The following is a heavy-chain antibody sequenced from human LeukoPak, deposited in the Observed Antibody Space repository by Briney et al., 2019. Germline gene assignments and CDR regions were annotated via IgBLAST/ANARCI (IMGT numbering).Heavy chain of an antibody. CDR2: ISAYNGNT. V-gene: IGHV1-18*01. Sequence: GASVKVSCKASGYTFTSYGVSWVRQAPGQGLEWMGWISAYNGNTNYAQKVQARVTMTRDTSTSTAYMELRSLRSDDTAVYYCARGLAWGQNSLYGMDVWGQGTTVTVSS. J-gene: IGHJ6*02. D-gene: IGHD7-27*01. CDR1: GYTFTSYG. CDR3: ARGLAWGQNSLYGMDV.